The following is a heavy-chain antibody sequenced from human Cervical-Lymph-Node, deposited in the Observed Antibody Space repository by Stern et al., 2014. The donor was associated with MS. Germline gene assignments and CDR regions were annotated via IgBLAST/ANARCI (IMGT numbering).Heavy chain of an antibody. D-gene: IGHD3-10*01. CDR1: GDTLDNYA. Sequence: VQLVQSGAEVRKAGSSVKVSCKASGDTLDNYAISWVRQAPGHDLEWMGGVIPDLGSTEYNPKFQGRVTITADKSTSTAYMELTGLRSEDTAVYHCARDQGDYSAESSYSWFDPWGQGTLVTVSS. CDR3: ARDQGDYSAESSYSWFDP. J-gene: IGHJ5*02. CDR2: VIPDLGST. V-gene: IGHV1-69*06.